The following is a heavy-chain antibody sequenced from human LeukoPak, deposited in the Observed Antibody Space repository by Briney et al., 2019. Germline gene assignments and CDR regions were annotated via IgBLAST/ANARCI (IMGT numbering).Heavy chain of an antibody. Sequence: ASVKVSCKASGYTFTSYYMHWVRQAPGQGLEWMGIINPSGGSSSYVQKFQGRVTMTRDTSKNQFSLKLSSVTAADTAVYYCARAGIVGALGLDYWGQGTLVTVSS. CDR2: INPSGGSS. J-gene: IGHJ4*02. V-gene: IGHV1-46*01. D-gene: IGHD1-26*01. CDR1: GYTFTSYY. CDR3: ARAGIVGALGLDY.